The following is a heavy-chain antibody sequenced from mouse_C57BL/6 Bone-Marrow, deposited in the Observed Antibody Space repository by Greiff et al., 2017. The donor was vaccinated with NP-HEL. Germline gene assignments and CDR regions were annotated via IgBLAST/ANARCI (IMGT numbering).Heavy chain of an antibody. Sequence: QVQLQQSGAELARPGASVKLSCKASGYTFTSYGISWVKQRTGQGLEWIGEIYPRSGNTYYNEKFKGKATLTADKSSSTAYMELRSLTSEDSAVYFCARAGYSNSYVDYWGQGTTLTVSS. CDR2: IYPRSGNT. V-gene: IGHV1-81*01. CDR1: GYTFTSYG. J-gene: IGHJ2*01. CDR3: ARAGYSNSYVDY. D-gene: IGHD2-5*01.